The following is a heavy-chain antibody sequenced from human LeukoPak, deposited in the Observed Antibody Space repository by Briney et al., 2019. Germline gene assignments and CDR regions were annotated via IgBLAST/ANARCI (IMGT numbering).Heavy chain of an antibody. D-gene: IGHD6-19*01. V-gene: IGHV1-2*02. CDR1: GYTFTGYY. J-gene: IGHJ4*02. Sequence: AASVKVSCKASGYTFTGYYMHWVRPAPGQGLEWMGWINPNSGGTNYAQKFQGRVTMTRDTSISTAYMELSRLRSDDTAVYYCAREIASIAVAGHFDYWGQGTLVTVSS. CDR3: AREIASIAVAGHFDY. CDR2: INPNSGGT.